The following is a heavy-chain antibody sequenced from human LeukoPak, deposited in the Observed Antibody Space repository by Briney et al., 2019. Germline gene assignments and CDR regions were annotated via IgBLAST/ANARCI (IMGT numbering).Heavy chain of an antibody. D-gene: IGHD2-2*01. V-gene: IGHV4-4*07. CDR1: GGSISSYY. Sequence: SETLSLTCTVSGGSISSYYWSWIRQPAGKGLEWIGRIYTSGSNNYNPSLKSRVTMSVETSKDQFSLKLSSVTAADTAVYYCARIRYCSSTSCYAGVHWFDPWGQGTLVTVSS. J-gene: IGHJ5*02. CDR2: IYTSGSN. CDR3: ARIRYCSSTSCYAGVHWFDP.